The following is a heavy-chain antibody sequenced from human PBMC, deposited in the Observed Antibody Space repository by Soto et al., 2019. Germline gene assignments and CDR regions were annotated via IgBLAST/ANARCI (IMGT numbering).Heavy chain of an antibody. CDR2: ISHSGSGT. D-gene: IGHD2-15*01. V-gene: IGHV4-34*01. CDR3: ARGHLPGGNTFYYDY. J-gene: IGHJ4*02. Sequence: QVQLQQWGAGLLKPSETLSLTCTVYGGSFSGNYWSWIRQPPGMGLEWIGEISHSGSGTNYNPSLKSRVTTSVDTSKHQFPLTLSAVTAADTAMYYCARGHLPGGNTFYYDYWGQGTLVTVSS. CDR1: GGSFSGNY.